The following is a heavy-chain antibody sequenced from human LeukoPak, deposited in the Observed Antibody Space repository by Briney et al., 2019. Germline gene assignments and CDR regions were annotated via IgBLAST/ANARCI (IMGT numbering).Heavy chain of an antibody. CDR3: TKAKYYHFDY. CDR2: ISGSDDST. J-gene: IGHJ4*02. CDR1: GFTFSSYG. D-gene: IGHD3-16*01. Sequence: GGSLRLSCVASGFTFSSYGMSWVRQAPGKGLEWVSAISGSDDSTYYADSVRGRFTISRDVSKNPLFLQMNSLRAEDTALYYCTKAKYYHFDYWGQGTLVTVSS. V-gene: IGHV3-23*01.